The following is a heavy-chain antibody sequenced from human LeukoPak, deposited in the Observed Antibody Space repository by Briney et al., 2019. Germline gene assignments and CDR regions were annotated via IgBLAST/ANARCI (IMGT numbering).Heavy chain of an antibody. D-gene: IGHD3-22*01. CDR2: IIPIFGTA. V-gene: IGHV1-69*13. CDR1: GGTFSSYA. Sequence: ASVTVSCKASGGTFSSYAISWVRQAPGQGLEWMGGIIPIFGTANYAQNFQGRVTITADESTSTAYMELSSLRSEDTAVYYCARDSSGYYFRIWGQGTLVTVSS. CDR3: ARDSSGYYFRI. J-gene: IGHJ4*02.